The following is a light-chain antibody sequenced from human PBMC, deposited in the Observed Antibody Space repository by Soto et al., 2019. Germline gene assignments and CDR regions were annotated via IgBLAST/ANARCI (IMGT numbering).Light chain of an antibody. Sequence: QSVLTQPPSASGTPGQRVTISCSGSSSNIGSNYVYWYQQLPGTAPKLLIYRNNQRTSGVPDRFSGSKSGTSASLAISGLRSEDEADYYCAAWDDSLSGQGGFGGGTKLTVL. V-gene: IGLV1-47*01. CDR2: RNN. J-gene: IGLJ2*01. CDR1: SSNIGSNY. CDR3: AAWDDSLSGQGG.